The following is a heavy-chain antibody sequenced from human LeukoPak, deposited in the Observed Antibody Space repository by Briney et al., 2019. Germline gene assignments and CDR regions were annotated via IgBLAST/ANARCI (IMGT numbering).Heavy chain of an antibody. CDR2: ISGSGGST. Sequence: PGGSLRLSCAASGFTFSSYAMSWVRQAPGKGLEWVSAISGSGGSTYYADSVKGRFTISRDNSKNTLYLQMNSLRAEDTAVYYCAKKTGTNSYYYYGMDVWGQGTTVTVSS. J-gene: IGHJ6*02. D-gene: IGHD1-7*01. CDR3: AKKTGTNSYYYYGMDV. V-gene: IGHV3-23*01. CDR1: GFTFSSYA.